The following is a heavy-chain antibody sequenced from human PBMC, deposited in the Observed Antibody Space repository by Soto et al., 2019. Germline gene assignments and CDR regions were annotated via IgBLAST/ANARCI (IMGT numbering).Heavy chain of an antibody. J-gene: IGHJ6*03. D-gene: IGHD6-6*01. V-gene: IGHV1-8*01. CDR3: ARGLYSSSPRRVYYYYMDV. CDR1: GYTFTSYD. Sequence: QVQLVQSGAEVKKPGASVKVSCKASGYTFTSYDINWVRQATGQGLEWMGWMNPNSGNTGYAQKFQGRVTMTRNTSISKAYMELSSLRSEDTAVYYCARGLYSSSPRRVYYYYMDVWGKGTTVTVSS. CDR2: MNPNSGNT.